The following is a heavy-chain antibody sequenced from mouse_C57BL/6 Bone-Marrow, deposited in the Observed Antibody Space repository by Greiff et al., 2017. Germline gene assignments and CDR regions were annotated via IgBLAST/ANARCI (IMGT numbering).Heavy chain of an antibody. V-gene: IGHV3-5*01. CDR1: GISITTGNYR. D-gene: IGHD2-2*01. Sequence: EVMLVESGPGLVKPSQTVFLTCTVTGISITTGNYRWSWIRQFPGNKLEWIGYIYYSGTITDNPSLTSRTTITRDTPKNQFFLEMNSLTAEDTATYYCARGGYDVFYAMDYWGQGTSVTVSS. CDR3: ARGGYDVFYAMDY. J-gene: IGHJ4*01. CDR2: IYYSGTI.